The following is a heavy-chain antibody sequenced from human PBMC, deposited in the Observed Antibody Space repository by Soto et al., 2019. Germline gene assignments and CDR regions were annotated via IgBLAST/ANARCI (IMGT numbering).Heavy chain of an antibody. CDR1: GGTFSSYT. D-gene: IGHD6-13*01. J-gene: IGHJ3*02. Sequence: SVKVSCKASGGTFSSYTISWVRQAPGQGLEWMGRIIPILGIANYAQKFQGRVTITADKSTSTAYMELSSLRSEDTAVYYCAIGSSGWYRDAFDICGQGTMVTVSS. CDR2: IIPILGIA. CDR3: AIGSSGWYRDAFDI. V-gene: IGHV1-69*02.